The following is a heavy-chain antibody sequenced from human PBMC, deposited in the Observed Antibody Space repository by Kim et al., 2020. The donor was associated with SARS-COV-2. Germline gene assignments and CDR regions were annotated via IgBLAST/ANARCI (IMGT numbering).Heavy chain of an antibody. D-gene: IGHD2-2*01. J-gene: IGHJ4*02. CDR1: GGTFSSYA. Sequence: SVKVSCKASGGTFSSYAISWVRQAPGQGLEWMGGIIPIFGTANYAQKFQGRVTITADESTSTAYMELSSLRSEDTALYYCARDDFERVYQPLRMGGRYWGPGTLVTVSS. CDR3: ARDDFERVYQPLRMGGRY. V-gene: IGHV1-69*13. CDR2: IIPIFGTA.